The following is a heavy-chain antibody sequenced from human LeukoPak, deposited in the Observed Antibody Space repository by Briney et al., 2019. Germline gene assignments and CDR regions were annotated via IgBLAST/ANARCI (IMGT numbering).Heavy chain of an antibody. CDR1: GGSFSGYH. Sequence: SSETLSLTCAVYGGSFSGYHWSWIRQTPGKGLEWIGEIDPYGGSNYNPSLKSRLTISVDTSKNQFSLKLNSVTAADTALYYCARHVSGGWFGDDYPYYADVWGKGTTVTISS. J-gene: IGHJ6*03. CDR2: IDPYGGS. CDR3: ARHVSGGWFGDDYPYYADV. V-gene: IGHV4-34*01. D-gene: IGHD3-10*01.